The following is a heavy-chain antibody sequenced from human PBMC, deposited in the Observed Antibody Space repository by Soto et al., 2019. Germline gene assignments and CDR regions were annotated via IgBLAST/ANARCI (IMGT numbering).Heavy chain of an antibody. J-gene: IGHJ6*02. V-gene: IGHV4-31*03. CDR1: GGSISSGGYY. D-gene: IGHD4-17*01. Sequence: SETLSLTCTVSGGSISSGGYYWSWIRQHPGKGMEWIGYIYYSGSTYYNPSLKSGVTISVDTSKNQFSLKLSSVTAADTAVYYCAREEVYGDYFNYYYGMDVWGQGTTVTVSS. CDR3: AREEVYGDYFNYYYGMDV. CDR2: IYYSGST.